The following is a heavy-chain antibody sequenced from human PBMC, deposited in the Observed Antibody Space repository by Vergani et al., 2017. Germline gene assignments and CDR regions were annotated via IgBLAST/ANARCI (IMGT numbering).Heavy chain of an antibody. D-gene: IGHD3-9*01. Sequence: QVQLQQWGAGLLKPSETLSLTCAVYGGSFSGYYWSWIRQPPGKGLEWIGEINHSGSTNYNPSLKSRVTISVDTSKNQFSLKLSSVTAADTAVYYCARVFQNYYYYYGMDVWGQGTTVTVSS. J-gene: IGHJ6*02. CDR3: ARVFQNYYYYYGMDV. CDR2: INHSGST. V-gene: IGHV4-34*01. CDR1: GGSFSGYY.